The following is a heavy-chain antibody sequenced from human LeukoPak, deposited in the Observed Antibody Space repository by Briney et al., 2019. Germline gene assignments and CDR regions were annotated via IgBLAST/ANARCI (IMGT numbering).Heavy chain of an antibody. J-gene: IGHJ6*04. V-gene: IGHV3-53*01. Sequence: GGSLRLSCAASGFAVSSNYMSWVRQAAGKGLEWGSVIYSGGSTYYADSVMGRFTISTDNTKNSLYLQMTSLRAEDTAVYYCARDSPGGMDVWGKGTTVTVSS. CDR1: GFAVSSNY. CDR3: ARDSPGGMDV. CDR2: IYSGGST.